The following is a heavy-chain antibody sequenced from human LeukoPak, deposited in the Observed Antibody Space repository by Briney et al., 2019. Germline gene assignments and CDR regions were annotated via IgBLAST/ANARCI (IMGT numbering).Heavy chain of an antibody. CDR1: GFTVSSNY. Sequence: GGSLRLSCAASGFTVSSNYMSWVRQAPGKGLEWVSVIYSGGSTYYADSVKGRFTISRHNSKNTLYLQMNSLRAEDTAVYYCVRVPPPLWFGERNGMDVWGQGTTVTVSS. CDR3: VRVPPPLWFGERNGMDV. CDR2: IYSGGST. V-gene: IGHV3-53*04. D-gene: IGHD3-10*01. J-gene: IGHJ6*02.